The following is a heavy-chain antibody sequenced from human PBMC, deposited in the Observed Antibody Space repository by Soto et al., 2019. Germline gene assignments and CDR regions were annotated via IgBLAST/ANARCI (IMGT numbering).Heavy chain of an antibody. V-gene: IGHV1-18*01. CDR2: INTYNGNT. J-gene: IGHJ6*02. Sequence: QVQLVQSGAEVKNPGASVKVSCKASGYTFTRYGIGWARQAPGQGLEWMGWINTYNGNTNYAQNVQDRVTLTTDTXXXXXXXXXXXXXXXXXXXXXXXXXXXXXTPSPQDVWGQGTTVIVSS. CDR1: GYTFTRYG. D-gene: IGHD2-2*01. CDR3: XXXXXXXTPSPQDV.